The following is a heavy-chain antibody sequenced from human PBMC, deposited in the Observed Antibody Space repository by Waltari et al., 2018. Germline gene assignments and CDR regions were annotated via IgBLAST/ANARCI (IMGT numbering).Heavy chain of an antibody. CDR3: ARDHSTSWSHDAYDV. V-gene: IGHV4-38-2*02. D-gene: IGHD2-2*01. J-gene: IGHJ3*01. CDR1: AQSLKRGFY. CDR2: VYHSGAT. Sequence: QVKLQESGPGLVRPSETLSLTCLVSAQSLKRGFYWGWLRLPPGKGLEWLGSVYHSGATYYNPSLSSRVTISVDTSKNQVFLRLASVTAADTGMYYCARDHSTSWSHDAYDVWGPGTMVTVAS.